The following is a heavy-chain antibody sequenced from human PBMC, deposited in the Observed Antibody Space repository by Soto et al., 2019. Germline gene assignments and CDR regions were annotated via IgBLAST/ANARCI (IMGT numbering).Heavy chain of an antibody. V-gene: IGHV3-66*01. D-gene: IGHD5-18*01. CDR1: GFTVSSNY. CDR3: AKDTPDTAMVLYYYYGMDV. J-gene: IGHJ6*02. Sequence: PGGSLRLSCVTSGFTVSSNYMSWVRQAPGKGLEWVSVIFSGGTTSYADSVKGRFFISRDNSKNTLYLQMNSLRAEDTAVYYCAKDTPDTAMVLYYYYGMDVWGQGTTVTVSS. CDR2: IFSGGTT.